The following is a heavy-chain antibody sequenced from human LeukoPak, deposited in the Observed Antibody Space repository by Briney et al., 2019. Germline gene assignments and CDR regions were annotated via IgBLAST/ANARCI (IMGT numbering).Heavy chain of an antibody. CDR3: TTDPVEEGLENDY. D-gene: IGHD1-1*01. J-gene: IGHJ4*02. CDR2: IKSKTDGGTT. CDR1: GFTFSNAW. V-gene: IGHV3-15*01. Sequence: GGSLRLSCAASGFTFSNAWMSWVRQAPGKGLEWVGRIKSKTDGGTTDYAAPVKGRFTISRDDSKNTLYLQRNSLKTEDTAVYYCTTDPVEEGLENDYWGQGTLVTVSS.